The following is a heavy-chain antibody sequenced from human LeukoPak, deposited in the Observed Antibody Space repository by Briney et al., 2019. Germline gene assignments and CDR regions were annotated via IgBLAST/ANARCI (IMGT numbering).Heavy chain of an antibody. D-gene: IGHD3-22*01. Sequence: GGSLRLSCAASGFTFDDYAMHWVRQAPGKGLEWVSGISWNSGSIGYADSMKGRFTISRDNAKNSLYLQMNSLRAEDTALYYCAKDVLQNYYDSTPGPMDVWGQGTTVTVSS. V-gene: IGHV3-9*01. J-gene: IGHJ6*02. CDR3: AKDVLQNYYDSTPGPMDV. CDR2: ISWNSGSI. CDR1: GFTFDDYA.